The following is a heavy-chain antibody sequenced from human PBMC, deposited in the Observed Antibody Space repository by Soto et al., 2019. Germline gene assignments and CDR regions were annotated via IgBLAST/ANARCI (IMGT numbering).Heavy chain of an antibody. V-gene: IGHV3-9*01. CDR3: AKDHYCSSTSCQGSLGFDP. CDR1: GFTFDDYA. CDR2: ISWNSGSI. J-gene: IGHJ5*02. Sequence: GGSLRLSCAASGFTFDDYAMHWVRQAPGKGLEWVSGISWNSGSIGYADSVKGRFTISRDNAKNSLYLQMNSLRAEDTALYYCAKDHYCSSTSCQGSLGFDPWGQGTLVTVSS. D-gene: IGHD2-2*01.